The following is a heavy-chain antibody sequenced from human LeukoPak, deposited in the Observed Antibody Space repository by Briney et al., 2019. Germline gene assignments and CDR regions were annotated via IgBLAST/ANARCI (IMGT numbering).Heavy chain of an antibody. J-gene: IGHJ3*02. CDR2: IIPIFGTA. D-gene: IGHD6-19*01. CDR1: GGTFSSYA. CDR3: ARLPYSSGWYQALDAFDI. V-gene: IGHV1-69*05. Sequence: ASVKVSCKASGGTFSSYAISWVRQAPGQGLEWMGGIIPIFGTANYAQKFQGRVTITTDESTSTVYMELSSLRSEDTAVYYCARLPYSSGWYQALDAFDIWGQGTMVTVSS.